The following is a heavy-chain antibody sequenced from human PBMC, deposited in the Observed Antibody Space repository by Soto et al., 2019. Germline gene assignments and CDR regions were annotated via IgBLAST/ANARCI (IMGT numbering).Heavy chain of an antibody. CDR2: IIPILGIA. D-gene: IGHD3-10*01. Sequence: QVQLVQSGAEMKKPGSSVKVSCKASGGTFSSYTISWVRQAPGQGLEWMGRIIPILGIANYAQKFQGRVTITADKSTSTAYIELSSLRSEDTAVYYCARFRGSYGMDVWGQGTTVTVSS. J-gene: IGHJ6*02. CDR1: GGTFSSYT. V-gene: IGHV1-69*02. CDR3: ARFRGSYGMDV.